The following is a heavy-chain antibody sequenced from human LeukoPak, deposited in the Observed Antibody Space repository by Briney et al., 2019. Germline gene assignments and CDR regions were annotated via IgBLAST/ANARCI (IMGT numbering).Heavy chain of an antibody. Sequence: SGGSLRLSCAASGFTVSSNYMSWVRQAPGMGLEWVSVIYSGGSTYYADSVKGRFTISRDNSKNTLYLQMNSLRAEDTAVYYCAREGYSYGNGWGAFDIWGQGTMVTVSS. D-gene: IGHD5-18*01. CDR1: GFTVSSNY. V-gene: IGHV3-66*01. J-gene: IGHJ3*02. CDR3: AREGYSYGNGWGAFDI. CDR2: IYSGGST.